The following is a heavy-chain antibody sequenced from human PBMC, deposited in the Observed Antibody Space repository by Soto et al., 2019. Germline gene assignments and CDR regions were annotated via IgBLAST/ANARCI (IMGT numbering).Heavy chain of an antibody. CDR1: GYTFTSYG. D-gene: IGHD3-3*01. CDR2: TSAYNGNT. V-gene: IGHV1-18*01. J-gene: IGHJ6*02. Sequence: ASVKVSCKASGYTFTSYGISWVRQAPGQGLEWMGWTSAYNGNTNYAQKLQGRVTMTTDTSTSTAYMELRSLRSDDTAVYYCARDLGAEKVLEWLFGYYYYYGMDVWGQGTTVTVSS. CDR3: ARDLGAEKVLEWLFGYYYYYGMDV.